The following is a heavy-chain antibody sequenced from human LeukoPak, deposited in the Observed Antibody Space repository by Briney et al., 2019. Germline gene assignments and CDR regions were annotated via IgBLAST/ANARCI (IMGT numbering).Heavy chain of an antibody. CDR1: GDSFGTYG. CDR3: ASEEHWNDD. CDR2: FNPIFGSA. D-gene: IGHD1-1*01. J-gene: IGHJ4*02. V-gene: IGHV1-69*05. Sequence: ASVKVSCKASGDSFGTYGITWVRQAPGEGLEWMGGFNPIFGSAQYAQKFQGRVTITMDVSARTVYMELSSLRSEDTAVYYCASEEHWNDDWGQGTLVTVSS.